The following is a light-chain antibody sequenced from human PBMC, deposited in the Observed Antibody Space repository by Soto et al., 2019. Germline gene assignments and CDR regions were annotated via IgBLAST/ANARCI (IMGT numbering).Light chain of an antibody. V-gene: IGLV1-40*01. CDR3: SAHGGTNPYV. CDR2: GNV. CDR1: SSSIGADHD. Sequence: QSVLTQPPSVSGAPGQRVTLSCIGSSSSIGADHDVHWYQQLPGTAPKLLIYGNVNRPSGVPDRFSGSKSGNTASLTVSGLQAEDEADYYCSAHGGTNPYVFGPGTKLTVL. J-gene: IGLJ1*01.